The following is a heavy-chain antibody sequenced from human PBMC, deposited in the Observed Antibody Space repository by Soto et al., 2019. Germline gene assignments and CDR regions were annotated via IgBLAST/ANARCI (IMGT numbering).Heavy chain of an antibody. CDR1: GGSVSSNSYS. CDR3: AASCVGCGGFNYYGMDV. D-gene: IGHD2-21*01. Sequence: SETLSLTCTVSGGSVSSNSYSWGWIRQSPGKGLEWIGYIYSSGSTNYHPSLLSRVTISVDTSKNQFSLKLSSVTAADTAVYYCAASCVGCGGFNYYGMDVWGQGTTVTVSS. V-gene: IGHV4-61*05. CDR2: IYSSGST. J-gene: IGHJ6*02.